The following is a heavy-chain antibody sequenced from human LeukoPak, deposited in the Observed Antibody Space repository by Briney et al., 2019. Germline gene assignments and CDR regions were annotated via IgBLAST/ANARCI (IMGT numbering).Heavy chain of an antibody. J-gene: IGHJ4*02. CDR1: GGSISTYY. D-gene: IGHD1-1*01. CDR2: ISYTVTS. Sequence: PSETLSLTCTVSGGSISTYYWSWIRQPPGKGLEWIGYISYTVTSNYNPSLKSRVTISVDTSKNQFSLKLSSVTAADTAVYYCARVGDWNDLVYWGQGTLVTVSP. V-gene: IGHV4-59*01. CDR3: ARVGDWNDLVY.